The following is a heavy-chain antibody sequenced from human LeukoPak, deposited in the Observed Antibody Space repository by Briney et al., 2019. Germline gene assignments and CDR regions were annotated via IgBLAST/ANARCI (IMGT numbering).Heavy chain of an antibody. CDR1: RFTFSGFG. CDR2: ISYDGNNG. D-gene: IGHD3-10*02. CDR3: AELGITMNGGV. Sequence: GGSLRLSCAASRFTFSGFGIYWVRLAPAKGREWVAVISYDGNNGYYADAVKGRFTIPRDNAKNSLYLQMNSPRAEDTAVYYCAELGITMNGGVWGKGTMVTISS. J-gene: IGHJ6*04. V-gene: IGHV3-30*18.